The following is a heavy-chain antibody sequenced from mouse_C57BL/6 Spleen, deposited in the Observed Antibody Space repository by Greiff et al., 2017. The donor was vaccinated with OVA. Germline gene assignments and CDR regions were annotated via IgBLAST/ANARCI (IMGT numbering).Heavy chain of an antibody. CDR1: GYTFTSYW. V-gene: IGHV1-72*01. CDR3: ASAYYSNPYFDY. CDR2: IDPNSGGT. J-gene: IGHJ2*01. D-gene: IGHD2-5*01. Sequence: QVQLQQPGAELVKPGASVKLSCKASGYTFTSYWMHWVKQRPGRGLEWIGWIDPNSGGTKYNEKFKSKATLTVDKPSSTAYMQLSSLTSEDSAVYYCASAYYSNPYFDYWGQGTTLTVSS.